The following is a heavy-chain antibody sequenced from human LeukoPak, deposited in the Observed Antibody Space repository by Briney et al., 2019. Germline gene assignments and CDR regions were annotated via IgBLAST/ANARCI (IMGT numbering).Heavy chain of an antibody. V-gene: IGHV3-66*01. CDR3: ARVIEVRHFDY. J-gene: IGHJ4*02. D-gene: IGHD6-6*01. Sequence: GGSLRLSCAASGFSVSSSYMSWVRQAPGKGLEWVSLIHSGGSTYYSDSVKGRFTISRDNSKNTMFLQMNSLRDEDTAVYYCARVIEVRHFDYWGQGTLVTVSS. CDR2: IHSGGST. CDR1: GFSVSSSY.